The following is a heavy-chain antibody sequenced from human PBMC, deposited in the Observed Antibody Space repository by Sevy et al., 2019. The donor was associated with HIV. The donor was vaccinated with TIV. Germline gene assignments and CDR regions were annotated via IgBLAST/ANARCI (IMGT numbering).Heavy chain of an antibody. V-gene: IGHV3-72*01. D-gene: IGHD6-13*01. Sequence: GGSLRLSCAASGFTFSDHYMEWVRQAPGKGPEWVGRIRNKADSYTTEYAASVKGRFTISRDDSKNSLYLLMNSLKTEDTAVHYCATHAGIAAAGRVFDYWGQGTLVTVSS. CDR2: IRNKADSYTT. CDR3: ATHAGIAAAGRVFDY. CDR1: GFTFSDHY. J-gene: IGHJ4*02.